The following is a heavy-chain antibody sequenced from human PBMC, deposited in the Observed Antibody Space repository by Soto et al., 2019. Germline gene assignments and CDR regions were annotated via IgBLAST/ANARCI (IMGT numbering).Heavy chain of an antibody. J-gene: IGHJ4*02. CDR2: INPSDGNT. CDR1: GYTFTSYY. V-gene: IGHV1-46*01. CDR3: ARGITIFGVVKFDY. D-gene: IGHD3-3*01. Sequence: ASAKVSCTASGYTFTSYYMHWVRQAPGQGLEWMGIINPSDGNTSYAQKFQGRVTMTRDTSTSTAYMELRSLRSDDTAVYYCARGITIFGVVKFDYWGQGTLVTVSS.